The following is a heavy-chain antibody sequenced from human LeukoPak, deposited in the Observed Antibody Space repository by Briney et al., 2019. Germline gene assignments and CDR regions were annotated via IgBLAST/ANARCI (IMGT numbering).Heavy chain of an antibody. CDR2: ISAYNGNT. J-gene: IGHJ4*02. CDR3: ARDRPQYYYDSSGNYLAPANDY. D-gene: IGHD3-22*01. Sequence: GASVKVSCKASGYTFTSYGISWVRQAPGQGLEWMGWISAYNGNTNYAQKLQGRVTMTTDTSTSTAYMELRSLRSDDTAVYYCARDRPQYYYDSSGNYLAPANDYWGQGTLVTVSS. CDR1: GYTFTSYG. V-gene: IGHV1-18*01.